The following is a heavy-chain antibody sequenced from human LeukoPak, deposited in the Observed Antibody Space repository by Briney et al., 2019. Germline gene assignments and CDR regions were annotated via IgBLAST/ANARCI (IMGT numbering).Heavy chain of an antibody. J-gene: IGHJ4*02. CDR2: ISYDGSNK. D-gene: IGHD2-15*01. CDR3: ARVPPDIVVVVATPGFDY. CDR1: GFIFKKYW. Sequence: GGSLRLSCAASGFIFKKYWMNWVRQAPGKGLEWVAVISYDGSNKYYADSVKGRFTISRDNSKNTLYLQMNSLRAEDTAVYYCARVPPDIVVVVATPGFDYWGQGTLVTVSS. V-gene: IGHV3-30-3*01.